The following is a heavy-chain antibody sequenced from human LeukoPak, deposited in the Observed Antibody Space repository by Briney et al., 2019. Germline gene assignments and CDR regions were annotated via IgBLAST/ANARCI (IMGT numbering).Heavy chain of an antibody. CDR3: ARLSKPTSDILTGSPLYYFDY. D-gene: IGHD3-9*01. V-gene: IGHV4-39*07. CDR2: VYYSGST. J-gene: IGHJ4*02. Sequence: SSETLSLTCTVSGGFISSSSYYWGWIRQPPGKGLEWIGSVYYSGSTYYNTSLKSRVTISVDTSKNQFSLKLSSVTAADTAVYYCARLSKPTSDILTGSPLYYFDYWGQGTLVTVSS. CDR1: GGFISSSSYY.